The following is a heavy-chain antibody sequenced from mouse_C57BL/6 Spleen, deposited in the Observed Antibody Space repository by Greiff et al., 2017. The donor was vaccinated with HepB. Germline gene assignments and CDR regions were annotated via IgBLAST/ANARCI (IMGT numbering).Heavy chain of an antibody. CDR1: GYTFTSYW. D-gene: IGHD2-2*01. Sequence: VQLQQSGTVLARPGASVKMSCKTSGYTFTSYWMHWVKQRPGQGLEWIGAIYPGNSDTSYNQKFKGKAKLTAVTSASTAYMELSSLTNEDSAVYYCTRCGYDESYYAMDYWGQGTSVTVSS. J-gene: IGHJ4*01. V-gene: IGHV1-5*01. CDR3: TRCGYDESYYAMDY. CDR2: IYPGNSDT.